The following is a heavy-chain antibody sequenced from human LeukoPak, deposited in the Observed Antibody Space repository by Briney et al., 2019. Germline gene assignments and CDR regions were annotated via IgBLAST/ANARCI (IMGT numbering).Heavy chain of an antibody. CDR2: IYTSGST. J-gene: IGHJ3*02. D-gene: IGHD3-3*01. Sequence: SETLSLTCTVSGGSISSYYWSWIRQPAGKGLEWIGRIYTSGSTNYNPSLKSRVTISVDTSKNQFSLKLSSVTAADTAVYYCARVGWDFWSGYHAFDIWGQGTMVTVSS. V-gene: IGHV4-4*07. CDR3: ARVGWDFWSGYHAFDI. CDR1: GGSISSYY.